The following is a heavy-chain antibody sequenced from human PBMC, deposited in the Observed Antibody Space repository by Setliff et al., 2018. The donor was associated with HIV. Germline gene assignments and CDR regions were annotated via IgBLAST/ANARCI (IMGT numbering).Heavy chain of an antibody. CDR3: ARGNYGDSDGDNWFDP. Sequence: SVKVSCKASGGTFSSYAISWVRQAPGQGLEWMGGIIPILGIANYAQKFQGRVTITTDESTSTAYMELSSLRSEDTAVYYCARGNYGDSDGDNWFDPWGQGTLVTRLL. D-gene: IGHD4-17*01. CDR1: GGTFSSYA. CDR2: IIPILGIA. J-gene: IGHJ5*02. V-gene: IGHV1-69*10.